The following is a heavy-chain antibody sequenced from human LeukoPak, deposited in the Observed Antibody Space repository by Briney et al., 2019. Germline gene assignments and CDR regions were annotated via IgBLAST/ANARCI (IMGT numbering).Heavy chain of an antibody. Sequence: PGGSLRLSCTVSGFTVTSNYMTWVRQAPGKGLEWVSSITSSSTYTFYADSVKGRFTISRDNARNSLYLQMNSLRAEDTAVYYCARDPYSGTYGDTYYYYMDVWGKGTTVTISS. J-gene: IGHJ6*03. CDR2: ITSSSTYT. CDR1: GFTVTSNY. D-gene: IGHD1-26*01. CDR3: ARDPYSGTYGDTYYYYMDV. V-gene: IGHV3-21*01.